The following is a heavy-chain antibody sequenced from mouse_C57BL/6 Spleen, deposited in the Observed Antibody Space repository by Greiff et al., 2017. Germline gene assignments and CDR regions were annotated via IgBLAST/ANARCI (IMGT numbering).Heavy chain of an antibody. J-gene: IGHJ4*01. D-gene: IGHD1-1*01. CDR2: IYPGSGST. Sequence: VQLQQPGAELVKPGASVKMSCKASGYTFTSYWITWVKQRPGQGLEWIGDIYPGSGSTNYNEKFKSKATLTVDTSSSTAYMQLSSLTSEDSAVYYGARECTTVVATDYAMEYWGQGTSVTVSA. CDR3: ARECTTVVATDYAMEY. CDR1: GYTFTSYW. V-gene: IGHV1-55*01.